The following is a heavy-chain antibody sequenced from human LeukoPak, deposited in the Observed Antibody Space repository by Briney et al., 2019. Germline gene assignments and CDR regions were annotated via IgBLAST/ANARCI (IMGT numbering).Heavy chain of an antibody. CDR1: GVSILGGTHY. Sequence: PSETLSLTSTVSGVSILGGTHYCAWIRQSAEKGLEWIGRIYTSGSPKYNPSLEGRATLSQDTPKNQFSLKLRSVTTSDTAVYYCAVEPYRSGRYSYHYYMEVWGKGTAVTVSS. CDR2: IYTSGSP. V-gene: IGHV4-61*02. J-gene: IGHJ6*03. CDR3: AVEPYRSGRYSYHYYMEV. D-gene: IGHD6-19*01.